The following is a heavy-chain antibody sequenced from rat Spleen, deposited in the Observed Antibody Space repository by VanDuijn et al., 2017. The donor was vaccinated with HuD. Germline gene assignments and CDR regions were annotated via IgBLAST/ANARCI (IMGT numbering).Heavy chain of an antibody. CDR1: NYSITSDY. Sequence: EVQLQESGPGLVKPSQSLSLTCSVTNYSITSDYWGWIRKFPGNELEWMGYINSAGTTNYNPSLKSRISITRDTSKNQFFLQVSSVTTEDTATDYWSRSEGGHYYLPFDNWGQGVMVTVSP. J-gene: IGHJ2*01. CDR2: INSAGTT. D-gene: IGHD1-12*02. CDR3: SRSEGGHYYLPFDN. V-gene: IGHV3-3*01.